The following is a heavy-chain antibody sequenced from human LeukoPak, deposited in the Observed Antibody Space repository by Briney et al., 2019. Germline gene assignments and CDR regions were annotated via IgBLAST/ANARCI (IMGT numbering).Heavy chain of an antibody. J-gene: IGHJ5*02. CDR2: IIPILGIA. V-gene: IGHV1-69*04. CDR3: ATDHIAAYGTRWIEP. Sequence: SVKVSCKASGGTFSSYAISWVRQAPGQGLEWMGRIIPILGIANYAQKFQGRVTITADKSTSTAYMELSSLRSEDPQMYYRATDHIAAYGTRWIEPWGQGTLVTVSS. CDR1: GGTFSSYA. D-gene: IGHD6-13*01.